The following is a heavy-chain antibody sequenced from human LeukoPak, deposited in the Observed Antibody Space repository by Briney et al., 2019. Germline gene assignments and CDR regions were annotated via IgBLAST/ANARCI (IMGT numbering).Heavy chain of an antibody. CDR3: ARGDLKSDWFDA. CDR1: GGSISSDLYY. J-gene: IGHJ5*02. V-gene: IGHV4-61*02. D-gene: IGHD3-3*01. Sequence: SETLSLTCTVSGGSISSDLYYWNWIRQPAGKGLEWIGRFYNSGRTNFNPSLKSRVTISADTSKNQFSLKLRSVTAADTAVYYCARGDLKSDWFDAWGQGTLVIVST. CDR2: FYNSGRT.